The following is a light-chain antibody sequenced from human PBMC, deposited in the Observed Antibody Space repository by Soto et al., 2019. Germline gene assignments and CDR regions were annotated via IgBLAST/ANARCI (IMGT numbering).Light chain of an antibody. J-gene: IGKJ1*01. CDR1: QSVSSN. CDR3: QQYNNWLRT. Sequence: EIVMTQSPATLSVSPGERATLSCRASQSVSSNLAWYQQKPGQAPRLLIYGASTRATGIPARFSGSGSGTEFTLTISSPQSEDFAVYYCQQYNNWLRTFGQGXKVDIK. CDR2: GAS. V-gene: IGKV3-15*01.